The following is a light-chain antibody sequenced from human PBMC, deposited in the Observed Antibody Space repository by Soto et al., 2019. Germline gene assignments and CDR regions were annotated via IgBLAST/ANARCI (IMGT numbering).Light chain of an antibody. Sequence: EIVLTQSPSTLSFSPGERPTLSCRASQSVSSSYLAWYQQKPGQAPRLLIYGASSRATGIPDRFSGSGSGTDFTLTISRLEPEDFAVYYCQQYGSSPSFGQGTKVDIK. V-gene: IGKV3-20*01. J-gene: IGKJ1*01. CDR3: QQYGSSPS. CDR2: GAS. CDR1: QSVSSSY.